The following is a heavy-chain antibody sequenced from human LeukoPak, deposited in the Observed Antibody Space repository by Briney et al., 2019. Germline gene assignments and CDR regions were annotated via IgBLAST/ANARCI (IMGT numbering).Heavy chain of an antibody. J-gene: IGHJ5*02. V-gene: IGHV4-59*01. CDR3: ARYSGCESYNWFSP. CDR1: GGSISSYY. CDR2: IYYSGKN. Sequence: SETLSLTCTVSGGSISSYYWSWIRQPPGKGLEWIGYIYYSGKNNYNPSLKSRVTISVDTSKNQFSLKMSSVTAADTAVYYCARYSGCESYNWFSPWGQGTLVTVSS. D-gene: IGHD5-12*01.